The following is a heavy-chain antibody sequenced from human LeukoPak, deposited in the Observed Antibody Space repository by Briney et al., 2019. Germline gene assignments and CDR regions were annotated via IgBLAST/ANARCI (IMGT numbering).Heavy chain of an antibody. CDR2: ISSSSSHI. CDR3: VKEFRQVWSHWYFDL. J-gene: IGHJ2*01. Sequence: PGGSLRLSCAASGFTFSSYSMNWVRQAPGKGLEWVSSISSSSSHIYYADSVKGRFTISRDNSKNTLYLQMNSLRPEDTALYYCVKEFRQVWSHWYFDLWGRGTLVTVSS. D-gene: IGHD2-21*01. V-gene: IGHV3-21*01. CDR1: GFTFSSYS.